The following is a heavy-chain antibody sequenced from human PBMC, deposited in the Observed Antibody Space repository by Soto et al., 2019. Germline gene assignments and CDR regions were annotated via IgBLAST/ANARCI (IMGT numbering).Heavy chain of an antibody. CDR1: GFTFSSYW. Sequence: EVQLVESGGGLVQPGGSLRLSCAASGFTFSSYWMSWVRQAPGKGLEWVASIKQDGSEKYYVDSVKGRFTISRDNAKNSLYLQMNSLRAEDTAVYYCARESAWGGLELRWWFDPWGQGTLVTVSS. J-gene: IGHJ5*02. D-gene: IGHD1-7*01. V-gene: IGHV3-7*01. CDR2: IKQDGSEK. CDR3: ARESAWGGLELRWWFDP.